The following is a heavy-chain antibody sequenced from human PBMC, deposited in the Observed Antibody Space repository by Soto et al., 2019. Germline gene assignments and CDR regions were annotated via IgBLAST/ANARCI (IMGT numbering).Heavy chain of an antibody. Sequence: EVQLLESGGGLVQPGGSLRLSCAASGFTFSSYAMNWVRQAPGKGLEWVSVISGSGDSTYYADSVKGRFTISRDNSKNTLYLQMNSLRAEATAVYYCATMTIGSSYDYWGQGTLVTVSS. CDR2: ISGSGDST. D-gene: IGHD6-13*01. CDR3: ATMTIGSSYDY. J-gene: IGHJ4*02. V-gene: IGHV3-23*01. CDR1: GFTFSSYA.